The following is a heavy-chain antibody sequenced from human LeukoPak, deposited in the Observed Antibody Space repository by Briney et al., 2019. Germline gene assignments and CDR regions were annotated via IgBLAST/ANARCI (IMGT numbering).Heavy chain of an antibody. Sequence: GGSLRLSCAASGFTFSSYGMHWVRQAPGKGLEWVAVISYDGSNKYYADSVKGRFTISRDNPKNTLYLQMNSLRAEDTAVYYCARPSSGWRRDDAFDIWGQGTMVTVSS. CDR3: ARPSSGWRRDDAFDI. D-gene: IGHD6-19*01. CDR1: GFTFSSYG. CDR2: ISYDGSNK. V-gene: IGHV3-30*03. J-gene: IGHJ3*02.